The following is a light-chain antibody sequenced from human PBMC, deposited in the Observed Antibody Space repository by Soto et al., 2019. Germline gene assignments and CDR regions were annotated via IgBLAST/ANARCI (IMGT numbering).Light chain of an antibody. CDR2: QAS. Sequence: DIQMTQSPSTLSASVGDRVTITCRASQSTSSYLAWYQQKPGKAPKLLIYQASSLENGVPSRFSGSGSGTEFSLTISSLQPDDFATYYCQQYDTYSMYTFGQGTRLEI. CDR3: QQYDTYSMYT. J-gene: IGKJ5*01. V-gene: IGKV1-5*03. CDR1: QSTSSY.